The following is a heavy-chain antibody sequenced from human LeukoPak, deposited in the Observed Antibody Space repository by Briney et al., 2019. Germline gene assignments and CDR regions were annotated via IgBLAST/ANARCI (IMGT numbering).Heavy chain of an antibody. Sequence: PSETLSLTCTVSGGSNSCHYWSWIRQPPGKGLEWMGYIYYSGSTNYNPSLKSRITISVDTSKYQFSLKLSSVTAADTAVYYCAIIRGYGTSYYYGMDVWGQGTTVTVSS. V-gene: IGHV4-59*11. J-gene: IGHJ6*02. CDR1: GGSNSCHY. CDR2: IYYSGST. CDR3: AIIRGYGTSYYYGMDV. D-gene: IGHD4-17*01.